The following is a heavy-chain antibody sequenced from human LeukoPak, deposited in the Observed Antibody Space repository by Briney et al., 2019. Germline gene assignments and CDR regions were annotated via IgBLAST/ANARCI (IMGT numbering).Heavy chain of an antibody. J-gene: IGHJ4*02. CDR3: ARVWQWLATYYFDY. Sequence: GGSLRLSCAASGFIFSSYWMSRVRQAPGKGLEWVANIRQDGSEKFYVDSVKGRLTISRDNAKNSLYLQMNSLRAEDTAVYYCARVWQWLATYYFDYWGQGTLVTVSS. CDR2: IRQDGSEK. D-gene: IGHD6-19*01. CDR1: GFIFSSYW. V-gene: IGHV3-7*01.